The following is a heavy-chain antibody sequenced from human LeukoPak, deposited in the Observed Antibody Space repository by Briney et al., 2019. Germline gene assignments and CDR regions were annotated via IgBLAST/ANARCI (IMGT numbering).Heavy chain of an antibody. J-gene: IGHJ4*02. CDR2: IYYSGNT. CDR1: GGSISSGDYY. Sequence: ASETLSLTCTVSGGSISSGDYYWSWIRQPPGKGLEWIGYIYYSGNTYYNPSLKSRVTISVDTSKNQFSLKLSSVTAADTAVYYCARDQMGIVDYWGQGTLVTVSS. CDR3: ARDQMGIVDY. V-gene: IGHV4-30-4*02. D-gene: IGHD7-27*01.